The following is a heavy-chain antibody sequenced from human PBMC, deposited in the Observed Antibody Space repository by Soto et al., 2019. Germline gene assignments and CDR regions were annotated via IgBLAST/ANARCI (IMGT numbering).Heavy chain of an antibody. Sequence: QVQLVESGGGVVQPGRSLRLSCAASGFTFSSYGMHWVRQAPGKGLEWVAVIWYDGSNKYYADSEKGRFTISRDNSKNTLYLQMNSLRAEDTAVYYCARVGRTPPGAYYYYGMDVWGQGTTVTVSS. V-gene: IGHV3-33*01. CDR3: ARVGRTPPGAYYYYGMDV. J-gene: IGHJ6*02. D-gene: IGHD2-15*01. CDR1: GFTFSSYG. CDR2: IWYDGSNK.